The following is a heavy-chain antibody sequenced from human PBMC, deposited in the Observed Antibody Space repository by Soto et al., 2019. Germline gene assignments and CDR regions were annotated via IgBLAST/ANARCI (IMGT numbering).Heavy chain of an antibody. CDR2: TIPMFATA. D-gene: IGHD6-19*01. J-gene: IGHJ4*02. CDR1: GGSFSNYI. V-gene: IGHV1-69*01. Sequence: QVHLVQSGAEVKKPGSSVKVSCKASGGSFSNYIFAWVRQAPGQGLEWMGGTIPMFATAQYAQKLQGRVTITADESTSTVSMDLTSLTSDDTVVYYCARGLFGQQWLVGFDTWGQGTLVTVSS. CDR3: ARGLFGQQWLVGFDT.